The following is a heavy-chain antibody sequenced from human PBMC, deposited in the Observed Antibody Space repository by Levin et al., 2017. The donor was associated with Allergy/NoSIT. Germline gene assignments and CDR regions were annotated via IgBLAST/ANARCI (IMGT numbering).Heavy chain of an antibody. V-gene: IGHV3-74*01. Sequence: GGSLRLSCAASGFTFSSYWMNWVRQTPGKGLVWVSRINSDGSTTNYADSVKGRITISRDNAKNTLYLQMNSLRAEDTAVYYCAREGGDRYCTSNRCYSTYDSGMDVWGQGTTVTVSS. CDR1: GFTFSSYW. CDR3: AREGGDRYCTSNRCYSTYDSGMDV. J-gene: IGHJ6*02. CDR2: INSDGSTT. D-gene: IGHD2-2*01.